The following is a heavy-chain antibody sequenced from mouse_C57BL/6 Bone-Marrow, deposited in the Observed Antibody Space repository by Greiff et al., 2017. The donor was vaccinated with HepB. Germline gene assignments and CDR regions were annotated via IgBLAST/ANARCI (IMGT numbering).Heavy chain of an antibody. CDR2: IWRGGST. D-gene: IGHD2-3*01. CDR3: AKDGYYGDYFDY. V-gene: IGHV2-5*01. Sequence: QVQLQQSGPGLVQPSQCLSITCTVSGFSLTSYGVHWVRQSPGKGLEWLGVIWRGGSTDYNAAFMSRLSTTKDNSKSQVFFKMNSLQADDTALYYCAKDGYYGDYFDYWGQGTTLTVSS. J-gene: IGHJ2*01. CDR1: GFSLTSYG.